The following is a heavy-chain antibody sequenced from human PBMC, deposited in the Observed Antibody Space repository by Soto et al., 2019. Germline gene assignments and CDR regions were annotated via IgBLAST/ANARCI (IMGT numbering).Heavy chain of an antibody. J-gene: IGHJ4*02. D-gene: IGHD1-26*01. Sequence: QVQLVESRGGVVQPGRSLRLSYAASGFTFSHYAMHWVRQAPGKGLEWVALMSYDGSNEYYADSVKGRFTISRDNSKNTLYLQMNSLRAEDTAVYYCAKDGSHNFDYWGQGTLVTVSS. CDR2: MSYDGSNE. CDR3: AKDGSHNFDY. V-gene: IGHV3-30*18. CDR1: GFTFSHYA.